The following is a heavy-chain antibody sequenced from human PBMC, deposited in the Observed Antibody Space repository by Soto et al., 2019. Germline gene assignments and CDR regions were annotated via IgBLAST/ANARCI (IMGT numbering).Heavy chain of an antibody. J-gene: IGHJ4*02. CDR1: GFPFSSYA. D-gene: IGHD3-3*01. V-gene: IGHV3-23*01. CDR3: ARRTWRGRADY. CDR2: IGGSGGDT. Sequence: EVQLLASGGGLVQPGGSLRLSCAASGFPFSSYAMSWVRQAPGKGLEGVSGIGGSGGDTFYADSVKGRFTVSRDNAENTLYLQLNSLRVEDSAIYYCARRTWRGRADYWGQGILVTVSS.